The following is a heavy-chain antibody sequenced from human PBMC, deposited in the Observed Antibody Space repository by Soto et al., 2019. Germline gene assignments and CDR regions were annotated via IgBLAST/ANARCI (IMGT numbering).Heavy chain of an antibody. CDR3: ARGMTTVTTLDS. CDR1: GGSISSGGYS. J-gene: IGHJ4*02. Sequence: QLQLQESGSGLVKPSQTLSLTCAVSGGSISSGGYSWSWIRQPPGKGLEWIGYIYHSGSPYYNPSLMRRVTFSVSKSKNQCSLKRSSVTAAYTAVYYCARGMTTVTTLDSWVQGTLVTVSS. D-gene: IGHD4-4*01. CDR2: IYHSGSP. V-gene: IGHV4-30-2*01.